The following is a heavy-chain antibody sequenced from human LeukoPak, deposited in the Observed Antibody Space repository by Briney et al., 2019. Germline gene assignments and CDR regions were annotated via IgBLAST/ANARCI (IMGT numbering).Heavy chain of an antibody. D-gene: IGHD1-26*01. J-gene: IGHJ4*02. CDR3: ARLRVSGSYLYYFDY. CDR2: ILTSGTT. V-gene: IGHV4-4*09. Sequence: SETLSLTCTVSNGSISSYHWSWVRQPPGKGLEWIGYILTSGTTNYNPSLKSRLTISVDTSKSQFPLKLSSVTAADTAVYYCARLRVSGSYLYYFDYWGQGTLVTVSS. CDR1: NGSISSYH.